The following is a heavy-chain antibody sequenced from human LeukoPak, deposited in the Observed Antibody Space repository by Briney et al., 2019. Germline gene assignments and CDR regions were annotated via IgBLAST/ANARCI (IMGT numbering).Heavy chain of an antibody. CDR1: GFPFSSYA. Sequence: GGSLRLSCAASGFPFSSYAMHWVRQAPGKGLEWVAVISYDGSNKYYADSVKGRFTISRDNSKNTLYLQMNSLRAEDTAVYYCARVVSPSSIDYWGQGTLVTVSS. CDR2: ISYDGSNK. CDR3: ARVVSPSSIDY. D-gene: IGHD2-2*01. J-gene: IGHJ4*02. V-gene: IGHV3-30-3*01.